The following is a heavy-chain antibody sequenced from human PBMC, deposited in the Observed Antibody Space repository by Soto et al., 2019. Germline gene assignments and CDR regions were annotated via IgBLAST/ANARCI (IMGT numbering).Heavy chain of an antibody. CDR2: IYYSGST. V-gene: IGHV4-39*01. D-gene: IGHD3-3*01. CDR1: GGSISSSSYY. J-gene: IGHJ4*02. Sequence: SETLSLTCTVSGGSISSSSYYWGWLRQPTGKGLEWIGSIYYSGSTYYNPTLKSRVTISVDTSKNQFSLKLSSVTAADTAVYYCARRYYDFWSGYYYFDYWGQGTLVTV. CDR3: ARRYYDFWSGYYYFDY.